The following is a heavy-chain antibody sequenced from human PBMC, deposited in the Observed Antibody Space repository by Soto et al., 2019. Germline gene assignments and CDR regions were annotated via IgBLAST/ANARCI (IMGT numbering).Heavy chain of an antibody. J-gene: IGHJ4*02. V-gene: IGHV1-2*02. CDR1: GYTFTSHY. CDR3: GRGRSVQNVVVY. CDR2: IGPESGST. Sequence: AAVQNTCRACGYTFTSHYWHWGRQAPEQGAEWMGEIGPESGSTRYEQKFQRRVTMTRDITTTTVYMELNNRSNDETAVYYCGRGRSVQNVVVYWGQGTPVTVSS.